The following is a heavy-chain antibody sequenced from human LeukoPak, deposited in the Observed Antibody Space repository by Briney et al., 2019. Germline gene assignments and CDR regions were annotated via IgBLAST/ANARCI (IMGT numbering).Heavy chain of an antibody. CDR2: IYYSGST. Sequence: SGTLSLTCTVSGGSISSYYWSWIRQPPGKGLEWIGYIYYSGSTNYNPSLKSRVTISVDTSKNQFSLKLSSVTAADTAVYYCARTRYSYGCAFDIWGQGTMVTVSS. CDR1: GGSISSYY. V-gene: IGHV4-59*01. CDR3: ARTRYSYGCAFDI. D-gene: IGHD5-18*01. J-gene: IGHJ3*02.